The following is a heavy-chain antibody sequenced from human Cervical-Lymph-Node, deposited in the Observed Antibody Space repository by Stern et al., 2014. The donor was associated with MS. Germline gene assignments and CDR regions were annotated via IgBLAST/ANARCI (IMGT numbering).Heavy chain of an antibody. V-gene: IGHV3-15*01. CDR1: GVTLSSAW. CDR2: VKSKTNGGTA. J-gene: IGHJ4*02. D-gene: IGHD1-26*01. Sequence: EVQLVESGGGLVKAGGSLRVSCGGSGVTLSSAWMSWVRQGPGRGLDWVGRVKSKTNGGTANYATPVQGRFTISRDDSKNTLYLHMNSLKTEDTAVYYCTTVGYYEPLGEDYWGQGTLVTVSS. CDR3: TTVGYYEPLGEDY.